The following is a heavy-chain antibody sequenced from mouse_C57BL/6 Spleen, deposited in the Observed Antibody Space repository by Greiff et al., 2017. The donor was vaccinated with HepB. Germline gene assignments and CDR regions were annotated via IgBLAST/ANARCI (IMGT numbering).Heavy chain of an antibody. V-gene: IGHV5-17*01. CDR3: ARRGDYDRYYAMDY. D-gene: IGHD2-4*01. Sequence: EVQLQESGGGLVKPGGSLKLSCAASGFTFSDYGMHWVRQAPEKGLEWVAYISSGSSTIYYADTVKGRFTISRDNAKNTLFLQMTSLRSEDTAMYYCARRGDYDRYYAMDYWGQGTSVTVSS. J-gene: IGHJ4*01. CDR1: GFTFSDYG. CDR2: ISSGSSTI.